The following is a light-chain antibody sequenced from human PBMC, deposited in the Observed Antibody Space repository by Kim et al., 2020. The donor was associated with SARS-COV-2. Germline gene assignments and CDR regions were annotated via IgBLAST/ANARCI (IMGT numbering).Light chain of an antibody. Sequence: GQMVPMSSPGRSSNTGSNNGNWYRQLPGTAPKLLIYSNNQRPSGVPDRFSGYKSGTSASLAISGLQSEDEANYYCAAWDDSLNGWVFGGGTQLTVL. CDR1: SSNTGSNN. V-gene: IGLV1-44*01. CDR3: AAWDDSLNGWV. J-gene: IGLJ3*02. CDR2: SNN.